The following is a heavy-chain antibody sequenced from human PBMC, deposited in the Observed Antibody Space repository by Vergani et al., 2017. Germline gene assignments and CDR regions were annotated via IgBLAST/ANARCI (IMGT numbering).Heavy chain of an antibody. D-gene: IGHD6-19*01. Sequence: EVQLLESGGGLVQPGGSLRLSCAASGFTFSSYAMSWVRQAPGKGLEWVSVIYSGGSSTYYADSVKGRFTISRDNSKNTLYLQMNSLRAEATAVYYCAKTSTPYSSGWRAAFDIWGQGTMVTVSS. CDR3: AKTSTPYSSGWRAAFDI. CDR2: IYSGGSST. J-gene: IGHJ3*02. V-gene: IGHV3-23*03. CDR1: GFTFSSYA.